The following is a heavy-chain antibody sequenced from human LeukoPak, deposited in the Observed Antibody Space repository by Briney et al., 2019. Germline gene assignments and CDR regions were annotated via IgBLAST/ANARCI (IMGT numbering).Heavy chain of an antibody. Sequence: SETLSLTCTVSGGSISSSSHYWGWIRQPPGKGLEWIGSMYYRGSTYHNPSLKSRVIISIDTSKNQFSLKLSSVTAADTAVYYCARTYYGSGSLYYYYYYMDVWGKGTTVTVSS. D-gene: IGHD3-10*01. CDR2: MYYRGST. V-gene: IGHV4-39*07. CDR3: ARTYYGSGSLYYYYYYMDV. CDR1: GGSISSSSHY. J-gene: IGHJ6*03.